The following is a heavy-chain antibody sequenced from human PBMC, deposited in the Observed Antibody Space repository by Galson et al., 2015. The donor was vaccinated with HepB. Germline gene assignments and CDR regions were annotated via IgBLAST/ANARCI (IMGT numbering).Heavy chain of an antibody. CDR1: GYSFTSYG. CDR2: ISPYNGNT. V-gene: IGHV1-18*04. CDR3: AREYYDFWSAPGGFDP. J-gene: IGHJ5*02. D-gene: IGHD3-3*01. Sequence: SVKVSCKASGYSFTSYGISWVRQAPGQGLEWMGWISPYNGNTNYAQKLQGRVSMTTDTSTSTAYMELKSLRSDDTAVYYCAREYYDFWSAPGGFDPWGQGTLVTVSS.